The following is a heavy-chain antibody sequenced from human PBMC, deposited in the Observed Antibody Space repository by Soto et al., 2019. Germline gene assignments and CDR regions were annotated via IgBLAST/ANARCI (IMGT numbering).Heavy chain of an antibody. D-gene: IGHD2-2*01. CDR2: IIPILGIA. J-gene: IGHJ3*02. V-gene: IGHV1-69*04. CDR1: GCTFSSYT. Sequence: SVKVSCKASGCTFSSYTISWVRQAPGQGLEWMGRIIPILGIANYAQKFRGRVTITADKSTSTAYMELSGLRSEDTAVYYCARDLNRSTSHPDAFDIWGQGTMVTVSS. CDR3: ARDLNRSTSHPDAFDI.